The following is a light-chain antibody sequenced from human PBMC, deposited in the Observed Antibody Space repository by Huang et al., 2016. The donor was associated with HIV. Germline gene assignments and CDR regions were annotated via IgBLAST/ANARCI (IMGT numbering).Light chain of an antibody. CDR1: QSISTN. V-gene: IGKV3-15*01. CDR3: LQYNTWPKT. CDR2: AAS. J-gene: IGKJ1*01. Sequence: TEMTQFPATLSVSPGESATRSCRASQSISTNLAWYQQKPGQAPRLLIYAASTRATGVPGRFGGSGSGTEFTLTISSLQSEDFAIYYCLQYNTWPKTFGQGTKVDFK.